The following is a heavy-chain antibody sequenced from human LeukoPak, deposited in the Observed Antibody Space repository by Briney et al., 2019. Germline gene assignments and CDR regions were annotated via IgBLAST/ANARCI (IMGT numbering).Heavy chain of an antibody. V-gene: IGHV1-2*02. CDR2: INPNSGGT. CDR1: GYTFTGYY. D-gene: IGHD3-10*01. J-gene: IGHJ4*02. Sequence: ASVKVSCKASGYTFTGYYMHRVRQAPGQGLEWMGWINPNSGGTSYAQKFQGRVTMTRDTSISTASMELSRLRSDDTAVYYCARDRDTLTRRFGDPEPYFDYWGQGTLVTVSS. CDR3: ARDRDTLTRRFGDPEPYFDY.